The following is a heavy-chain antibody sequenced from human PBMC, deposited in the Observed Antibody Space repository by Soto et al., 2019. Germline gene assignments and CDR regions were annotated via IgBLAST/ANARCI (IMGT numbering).Heavy chain of an antibody. V-gene: IGHV1-3*05. CDR1: GYTFTKYA. J-gene: IGHJ4*02. D-gene: IGHD6-19*01. CDR3: AREQWLGVDY. Sequence: QVQLVQSGAEEKKPGASAKVSCKASGYTFTKYAMHWVRQAPGQSLEWMGWINAGNGNTKYSQKFQGRVTITRDTSASTAYMELSSLRSEDTAVYYCAREQWLGVDYWGQGTLVTVSS. CDR2: INAGNGNT.